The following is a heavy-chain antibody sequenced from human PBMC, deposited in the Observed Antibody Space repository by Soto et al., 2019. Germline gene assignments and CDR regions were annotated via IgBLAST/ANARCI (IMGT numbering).Heavy chain of an antibody. D-gene: IGHD4-4*01. Sequence: SVKVSCKASGQTFTGYYMHWVRQAPGQGLEWMGLINPNSGGTNYAQTLQGWVTMTRDTSISTASMELSSLRSDATAGYYWARDEEAIAMRSNSFDIWGQGTTVTVSS. CDR3: ARDEEAIAMRSNSFDI. J-gene: IGHJ3*02. CDR1: GQTFTGYY. CDR2: INPNSGGT. V-gene: IGHV1-2*04.